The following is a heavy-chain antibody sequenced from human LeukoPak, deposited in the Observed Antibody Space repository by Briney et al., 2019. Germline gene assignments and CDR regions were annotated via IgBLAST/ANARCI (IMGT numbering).Heavy chain of an antibody. CDR2: IIPIFGTA. D-gene: IGHD6-13*01. V-gene: IGHV1-69*13. CDR3: ARGIAAAGTSFDP. CDR1: GGTFSSYA. Sequence: GASVKVSCKASGGTFSSYAISWVRQAPGQGLEWMGGIIPIFGTANYAQKFQGRVTITADESTSTAYMELSSLRSEDTAVYYCARGIAAAGTSFDPWGQGTLVTVSS. J-gene: IGHJ5*02.